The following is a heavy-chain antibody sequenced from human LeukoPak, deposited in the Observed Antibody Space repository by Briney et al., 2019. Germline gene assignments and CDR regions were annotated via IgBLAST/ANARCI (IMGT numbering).Heavy chain of an antibody. CDR2: FDPEDGET. D-gene: IGHD2-2*01. Sequence: ASVKVSCKVSEYTLTELSMHWVRQAPGKGLEWMGGFDPEDGETIYAQKFQGRVTTTEDTSTDTAYMELSSLRSEDTAVYYCATVRVPAAIPYYYYYGMDVWGQGTTVTVSS. V-gene: IGHV1-24*01. J-gene: IGHJ6*02. CDR1: EYTLTELS. CDR3: ATVRVPAAIPYYYYYGMDV.